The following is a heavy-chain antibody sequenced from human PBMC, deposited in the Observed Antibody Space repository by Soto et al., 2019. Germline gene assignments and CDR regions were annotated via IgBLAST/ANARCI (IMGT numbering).Heavy chain of an antibody. CDR2: AYFSGNT. Sequence: SETLSLTCTVSGASVGTSTSFWGWIRQPPGKGLEWIGTAYFSGNTYYNPSLKSRVAISGDMSRNQFSLDLTSVTAADTAVYYCVRQGLLGAAGTSLTFDSWGQGIPVTVSS. V-gene: IGHV4-39*01. D-gene: IGHD1-1*01. J-gene: IGHJ4*02. CDR1: GASVGTSTSF. CDR3: VRQGLLGAAGTSLTFDS.